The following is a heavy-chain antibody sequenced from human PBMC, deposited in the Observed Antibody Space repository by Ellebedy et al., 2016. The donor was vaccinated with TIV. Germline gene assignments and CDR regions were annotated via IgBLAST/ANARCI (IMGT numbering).Heavy chain of an antibody. J-gene: IGHJ3*01. V-gene: IGHV3-23*01. Sequence: GESLKISCAASGFTFKKYALSWVRQAPGKGLEWVSAISASGISTYYGDSVKGRFTISRDSSKNTLYLQMNSLRAEDTAIYYCAKFASGPPYEAFHLWGQGTMVTVSA. D-gene: IGHD3-3*01. CDR2: ISASGIST. CDR3: AKFASGPPYEAFHL. CDR1: GFTFKKYA.